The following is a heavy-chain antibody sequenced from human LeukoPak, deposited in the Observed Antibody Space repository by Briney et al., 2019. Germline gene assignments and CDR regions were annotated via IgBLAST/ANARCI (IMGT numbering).Heavy chain of an antibody. CDR3: ARGSRIAAAGTHFDY. Sequence: SETLSLTCAVYGGSFSGYYWSWIRQPPGKGLEWIGEINHSGSTNYNPSLKSRVTISVDTSKNQFSLKLSSVTAADTAVYYCARGSRIAAAGTHFDYWGQGTLVTVSS. V-gene: IGHV4-34*01. CDR2: INHSGST. D-gene: IGHD6-13*01. CDR1: GGSFSGYY. J-gene: IGHJ4*02.